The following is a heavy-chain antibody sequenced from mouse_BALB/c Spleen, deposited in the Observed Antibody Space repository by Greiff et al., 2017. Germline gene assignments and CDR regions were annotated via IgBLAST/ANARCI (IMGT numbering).Heavy chain of an antibody. CDR2: ISSGGST. J-gene: IGHJ2*01. Sequence: EVKLMESGGGLVKPGGSLKLSCAASGFTFSSYAMSWVRQTPEKRLEWVASISSGGSTYYPDSVKGRFTISRDNARNILYLQMSSLRSEDTAMYYCARVRDGYFFDYWGQGTTLTVSS. D-gene: IGHD2-3*01. CDR1: GFTFSSYA. CDR3: ARVRDGYFFDY. V-gene: IGHV5-6-5*01.